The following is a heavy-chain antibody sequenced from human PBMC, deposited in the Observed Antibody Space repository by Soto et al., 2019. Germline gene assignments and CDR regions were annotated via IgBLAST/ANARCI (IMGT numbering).Heavy chain of an antibody. D-gene: IGHD3-22*01. CDR1: GYTFTSYP. CDR3: ARDWTHYDSSGPGDY. Sequence: ASVKVSCKASGYTFTSYPMHWVRQAPGQRLEWMGWINAGNGDTKYSQKFQGRVTITRDTSASTAYMELSSLRSEDTAVFYCARDWTHYDSSGPGDYWGQGTLVTVSS. CDR2: INAGNGDT. V-gene: IGHV1-3*01. J-gene: IGHJ4*02.